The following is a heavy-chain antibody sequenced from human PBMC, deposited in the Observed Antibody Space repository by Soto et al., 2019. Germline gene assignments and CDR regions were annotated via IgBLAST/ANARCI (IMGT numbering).Heavy chain of an antibody. V-gene: IGHV5-10-1*01. J-gene: IGHJ4*02. CDR1: GYSFTSYW. CDR2: IDPSDSYT. Sequence: GESLKISCKGSGYSFTSYWISWVRQMPGKGLEWMGRIDPSDSYTNYSPSFQGHVTISADKSISTAYLQWSSLRAEDTAVYYCAKAREICSSTSCRVPVDYWGQGTLVTVSS. CDR3: AKAREICSSTSCRVPVDY. D-gene: IGHD2-2*01.